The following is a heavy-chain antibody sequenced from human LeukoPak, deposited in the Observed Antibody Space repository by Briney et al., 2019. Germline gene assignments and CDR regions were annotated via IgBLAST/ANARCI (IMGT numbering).Heavy chain of an antibody. CDR1: GFTFSSYS. Sequence: PGGSLRLSCAASGFTFSSYSMNWVRQAPGKGLEWVSYISSSTIYYADSVKGRFTTSRDNAKNSLYLQMNSLRAEDTAVYYCARGEGNYYYYYYMDVWGKGTTVTVSS. CDR2: ISSSTI. CDR3: ARGEGNYYYYYYMDV. D-gene: IGHD4-23*01. V-gene: IGHV3-48*04. J-gene: IGHJ6*03.